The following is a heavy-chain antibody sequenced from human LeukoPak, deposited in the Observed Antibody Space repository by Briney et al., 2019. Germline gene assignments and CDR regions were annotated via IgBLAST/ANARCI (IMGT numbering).Heavy chain of an antibody. Sequence: SETLSLTCAVYGGSFSGYYWSWIRQPPGKGLEWIGEINHSGSTNYNPSLKSRVTISVDTSKNQFSLKLSSVTAAETAVYYCARVGEIQLWLGRYFDLWGRGTLVTVSS. D-gene: IGHD5-18*01. CDR3: ARVGEIQLWLGRYFDL. CDR1: GGSFSGYY. V-gene: IGHV4-34*01. CDR2: INHSGST. J-gene: IGHJ2*01.